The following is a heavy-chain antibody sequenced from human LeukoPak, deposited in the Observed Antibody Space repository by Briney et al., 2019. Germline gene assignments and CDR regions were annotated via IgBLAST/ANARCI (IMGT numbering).Heavy chain of an antibody. CDR3: ARWNRLIDF. CDR1: GGSISSSSYY. J-gene: IGHJ4*02. D-gene: IGHD1-1*01. V-gene: IGHV4-39*07. Sequence: SETLSLTCTVSGGSISSSSYYWGWIRQPPGKGLEWIGEINHSGSTNYNPSLKSRVTISVDTSKNQFSLKLNSVTATDTAVYYCARWNRLIDFWGQGTLVTVSS. CDR2: INHSGST.